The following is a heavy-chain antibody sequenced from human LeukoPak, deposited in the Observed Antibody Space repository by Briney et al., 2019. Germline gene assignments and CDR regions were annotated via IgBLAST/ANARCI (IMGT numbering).Heavy chain of an antibody. V-gene: IGHV3-23*01. D-gene: IGHD3-3*01. CDR1: GFTLSSYA. J-gene: IGHJ4*02. CDR2: YSGSGGST. Sequence: PGGPLSLSCAASGFTLSSYAMSWLRQAPGKGLEWVSAYSGSGGSTYYADSVKGRFTISRDNSKNTLYLQMNSLRAEVTAVYYCAKGSSVTIPPDYFDYWGQGTLVTVSS. CDR3: AKGSSVTIPPDYFDY.